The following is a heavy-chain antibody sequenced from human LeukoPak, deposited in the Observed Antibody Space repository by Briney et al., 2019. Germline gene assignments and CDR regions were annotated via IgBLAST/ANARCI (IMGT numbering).Heavy chain of an antibody. CDR1: GGSIRSYY. V-gene: IGHV4-59*08. CDR3: ANGEVLTRRYFDL. D-gene: IGHD1-26*01. CDR2: ISYSGST. J-gene: IGHJ2*01. Sequence: PSETLSLTCTVSGGSIRSYYWTWIRQPPGKGLECIGYISYSGSTYYNPSLKSRVTISVDTSKNQFSLKLSSVTAADTAVYYCANGEVLTRRYFDLWGRGTLVTVSS.